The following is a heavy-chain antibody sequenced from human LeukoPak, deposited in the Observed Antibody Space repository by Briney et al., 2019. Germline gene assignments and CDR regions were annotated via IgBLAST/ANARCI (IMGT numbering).Heavy chain of an antibody. CDR2: ISSNGGST. J-gene: IGHJ2*01. Sequence: GGSLRLSCAASGFTFSSYAMHWVRQAPGKGLEYVSAISSNGGSTYYANSVKGRFTISRDNSKNTLYLQMGSLRAEDMAVYYCARGRWAYRYFDLWGRGTLVTVSS. CDR3: ARGRWAYRYFDL. V-gene: IGHV3-64*01. D-gene: IGHD6-13*01. CDR1: GFTFSSYA.